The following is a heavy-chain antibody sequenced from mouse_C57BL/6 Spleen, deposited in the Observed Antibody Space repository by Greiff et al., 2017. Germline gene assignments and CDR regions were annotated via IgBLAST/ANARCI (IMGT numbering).Heavy chain of an antibody. CDR3: ARSGYSNYGYFDY. V-gene: IGHV1-53*01. CDR1: GYTFTSYW. Sequence: QVQLQQPGTELVKPGASVKLSCKASGYTFTSYWMHWVKQRPGQGLEWIGNINPSNGGTNYNEKFKSKDTLTVDKSSSTAYMQLSSLTSEDSAVYYCARSGYSNYGYFDYWGQGTTLTVSS. CDR2: INPSNGGT. D-gene: IGHD2-5*01. J-gene: IGHJ2*01.